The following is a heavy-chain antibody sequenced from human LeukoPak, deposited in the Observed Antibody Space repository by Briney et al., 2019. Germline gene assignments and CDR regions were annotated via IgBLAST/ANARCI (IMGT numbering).Heavy chain of an antibody. J-gene: IGHJ4*02. CDR1: GFTFSSYG. Sequence: GGSLRLSCAASGFTFSSYGMHWVRQAPGKGLEWVAVISYDGSNKYYADSVKGRFTISRDNSKNTLYLQMNSLRAEDTAVYYCAKDTSTIFGVVIIAYFDYWGQGTPVTVSS. D-gene: IGHD3-3*01. CDR2: ISYDGSNK. CDR3: AKDTSTIFGVVIIAYFDY. V-gene: IGHV3-30*18.